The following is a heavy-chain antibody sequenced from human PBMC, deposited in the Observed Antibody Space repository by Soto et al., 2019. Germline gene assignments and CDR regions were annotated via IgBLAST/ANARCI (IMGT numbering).Heavy chain of an antibody. CDR1: GYTFTSYD. D-gene: IGHD3-16*02. V-gene: IGHV1-8*01. Sequence: QVQLVQSGAEVKKPGASVKVSCKASGYTFTSYDINWVRQATGQGLEWMGWMNPNSGNTGYAQKFQGRVTMTRNTSISTAYMELSSLRSEDTAVYYCARRSPYYDYIWGSYPDDYWGQGTLVTVS. CDR3: ARRSPYYDYIWGSYPDDY. CDR2: MNPNSGNT. J-gene: IGHJ4*02.